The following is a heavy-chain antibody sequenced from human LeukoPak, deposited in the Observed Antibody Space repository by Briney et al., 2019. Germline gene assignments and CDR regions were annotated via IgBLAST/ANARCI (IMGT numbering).Heavy chain of an antibody. V-gene: IGHV3-21*01. CDR2: ISSSSSYI. CDR3: ATLYYDSSRDWFDP. D-gene: IGHD3-22*01. Sequence: GGSLRLSCAASGFTFSSYSMNWVRRAPGKGLEWVSSISSSSSYIYYADSVKGRFTISRDNAKNSLYLQMNSLRAEDTAVYYCATLYYDSSRDWFDPWGQGTLVTVSS. J-gene: IGHJ5*02. CDR1: GFTFSSYS.